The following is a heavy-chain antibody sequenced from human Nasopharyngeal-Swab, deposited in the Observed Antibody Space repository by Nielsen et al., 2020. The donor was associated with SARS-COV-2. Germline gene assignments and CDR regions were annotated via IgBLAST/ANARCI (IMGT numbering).Heavy chain of an antibody. V-gene: IGHV3-48*04. Sequence: VRQAPGKGLEWVSSISSSSSTIYYADSVKGRFTISRDNAKNSLYLQMNSLRAEDTAVYYCARAVDIVVVVAASDYWGQGTLVTVSS. CDR2: ISSSSSTI. CDR3: ARAVDIVVVVAASDY. D-gene: IGHD2-15*01. J-gene: IGHJ4*02.